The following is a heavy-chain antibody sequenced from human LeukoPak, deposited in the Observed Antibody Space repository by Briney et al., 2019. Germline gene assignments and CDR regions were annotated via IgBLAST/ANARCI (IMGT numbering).Heavy chain of an antibody. CDR1: GFTFSSYS. D-gene: IGHD1-26*01. CDR3: ARVGASGSFRHFDY. J-gene: IGHJ4*02. CDR2: ISSSSSSI. V-gene: IGHV3-48*04. Sequence: GGSLRLSCAASGFTFSSYSMNWVRQAPGKGLEWVSYISSSSSSIYYADSVKGRFTISRDNAKNALYLQMSSLRAEDTAVYYCARVGASGSFRHFDYWGQGTLVTVSS.